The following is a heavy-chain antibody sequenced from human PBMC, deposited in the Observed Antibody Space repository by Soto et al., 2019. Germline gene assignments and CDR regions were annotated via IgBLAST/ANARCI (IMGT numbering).Heavy chain of an antibody. Sequence: PGGSLRLSCTASGFTFAFYWMHWVRQTPGKGLVWVSRINPEGPTTNYADSVEGRFTISRDTAKSALYLQMTSLSAEDTAIYYCSSDTFGLRDTWGQGTQVTVAS. CDR2: INPEGPTT. CDR1: GFTFAFYW. CDR3: SSDTFGLRDT. V-gene: IGHV3-74*01. J-gene: IGHJ5*02. D-gene: IGHD3-16*01.